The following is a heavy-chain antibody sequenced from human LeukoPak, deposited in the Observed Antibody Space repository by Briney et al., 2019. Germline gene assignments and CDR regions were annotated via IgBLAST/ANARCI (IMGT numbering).Heavy chain of an antibody. Sequence: PSETLSLTCAVSGGSISSGGYSWSWVRQPPGEGLEWVGYIYHSGGTYYNPSLQSRVTISLDRSKNQFSLKLSSMTAADTAVYYCASGNTGYDRDSFDIWGQGTMVTVSS. CDR1: GGSISSGGYS. CDR2: IYHSGGT. V-gene: IGHV4-30-2*01. J-gene: IGHJ3*02. D-gene: IGHD5-12*01. CDR3: ASGNTGYDRDSFDI.